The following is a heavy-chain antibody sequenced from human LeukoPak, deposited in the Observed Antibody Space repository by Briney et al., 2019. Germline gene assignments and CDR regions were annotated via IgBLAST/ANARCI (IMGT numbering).Heavy chain of an antibody. J-gene: IGHJ4*02. CDR3: AKRVNWNYGYFDY. CDR2: ITGSGGTT. V-gene: IGHV3-23*01. D-gene: IGHD1-7*01. Sequence: GGSLRLSCAASGFTFSSYPMSWVRQAPGKGLEWVSAITGSGGTTYYADSVKGRFTISRDNSKNTLYLQMNSLRAEDTAVYYCAKRVNWNYGYFDYWGQGTLVTVSS. CDR1: GFTFSSYP.